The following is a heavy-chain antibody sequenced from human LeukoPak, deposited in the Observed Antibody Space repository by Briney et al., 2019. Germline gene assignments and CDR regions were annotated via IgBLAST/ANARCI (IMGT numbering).Heavy chain of an antibody. Sequence: SETLSLTCAVYGGSFSGYYWSWIRQPPGKGLEWIGEINHSGSTNYNPSLKSRVTISVDTSKNQFSLKLSSVTAADTAVCYCARDYDSRTKEYNWFDPWGQGTLVTVSS. J-gene: IGHJ5*02. V-gene: IGHV4-34*01. CDR2: INHSGST. CDR3: ARDYDSRTKEYNWFDP. D-gene: IGHD3-22*01. CDR1: GGSFSGYY.